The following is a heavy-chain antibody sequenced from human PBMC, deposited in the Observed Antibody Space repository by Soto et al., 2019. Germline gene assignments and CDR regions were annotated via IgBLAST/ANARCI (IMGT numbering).Heavy chain of an antibody. V-gene: IGHV4-59*01. Sequence: PSQARCHSYTVSAGSTSGYNWRWSRQPPGKGLEWIGYMYNTGSTVYNPSFKSRVTISVDTSKNQFSLKLNSVTAADTAVYYCARDLWGYCGTDCYPLDVWGQGTTVT. CDR1: AGSTSGYN. J-gene: IGHJ6*02. CDR3: ARDLWGYCGTDCYPLDV. D-gene: IGHD2-21*02. CDR2: MYNTGST.